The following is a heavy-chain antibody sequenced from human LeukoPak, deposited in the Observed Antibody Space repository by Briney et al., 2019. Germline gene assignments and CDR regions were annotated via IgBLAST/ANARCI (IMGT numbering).Heavy chain of an antibody. D-gene: IGHD5-12*01. V-gene: IGHV3-11*01. Sequence: GGSLRLSCAASGFSFRAYYMSWLRQAPGKGPEWIAYISGSGSSTYYADSVKGRFTISRDNAKDSLDLQMNSLRADDTAVYYCARGSGYTSGHFEYWGQGTLVTVSS. CDR3: ARGSGYTSGHFEY. J-gene: IGHJ4*02. CDR1: GFSFRAYY. CDR2: ISGSGSST.